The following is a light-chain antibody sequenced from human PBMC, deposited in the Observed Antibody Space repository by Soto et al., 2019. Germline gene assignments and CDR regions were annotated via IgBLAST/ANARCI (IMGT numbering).Light chain of an antibody. CDR1: SSDVGSYNL. V-gene: IGLV2-23*02. CDR2: EVS. CDR3: CSYAGSSTPYV. Sequence: SVLTQPASGSGAPGQSITISCTGTSSDVGSYNLVSWYQQHPGKAPKLMIYEVSKRPSGVSNRFSGSKSGNTASLTISGLQAEDEADYYCCSYAGSSTPYVFGTGTKATVL. J-gene: IGLJ1*01.